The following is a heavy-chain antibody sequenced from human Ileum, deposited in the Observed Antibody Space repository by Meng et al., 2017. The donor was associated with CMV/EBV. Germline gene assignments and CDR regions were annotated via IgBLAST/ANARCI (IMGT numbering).Heavy chain of an antibody. V-gene: IGHV3-74*01. J-gene: IGHJ5*01. CDR2: IHGDGSTT. D-gene: IGHD2-2*01. CDR3: ARGGGSATYAAFNS. Sequence: SKFTFSDYWRHWVRQSPGKGLLWLSRIHGDGSTTSYAASVKGRFTISRDNAKNTLYLQMNSLRAEDTAVYYCARGGGSATYAAFNSWGQGTLVTVSS. CDR1: KFTFSDYW.